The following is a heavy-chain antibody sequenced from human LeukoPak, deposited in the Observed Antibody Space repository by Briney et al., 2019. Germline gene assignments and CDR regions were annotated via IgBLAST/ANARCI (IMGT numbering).Heavy chain of an antibody. D-gene: IGHD5-24*01. V-gene: IGHV3-53*01. J-gene: IGHJ4*02. CDR1: GFSVSANY. Sequence: GGSLRLSCATSGFSVSANYMTWVRQVPGKGLEWVSLIYSGGSTSYTDSVKGRFTISRDNSKNILYLQMNSLRAEDTAVYYCARGGGDGYNYFDSWGQGTLVTVSP. CDR2: IYSGGST. CDR3: ARGGGDGYNYFDS.